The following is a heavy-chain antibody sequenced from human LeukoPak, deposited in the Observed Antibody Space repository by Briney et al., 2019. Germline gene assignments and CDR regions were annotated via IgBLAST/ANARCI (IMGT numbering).Heavy chain of an antibody. CDR3: ARLDGVT. CDR2: IYSRGAT. V-gene: IGHV4-59*08. J-gene: IGHJ5*02. CDR1: GGSISSFY. Sequence: SETLSLTCTVSGGSISSFYCSWIRQPPRKGLEVIGYIYSRGATTYNPSLSSRVTMSVDTSKNQFSLKLTSVTAADTAVYYCARLDGVTWGQGTLVTVSS. D-gene: IGHD3-16*01.